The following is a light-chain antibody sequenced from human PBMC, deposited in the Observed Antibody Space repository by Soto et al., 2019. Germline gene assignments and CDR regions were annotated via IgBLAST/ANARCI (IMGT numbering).Light chain of an antibody. V-gene: IGKV1-5*03. CDR1: QSINTW. J-gene: IGKJ2*01. CDR2: KAS. Sequence: DIQMTQSPSTLSASVGDRVTITCRASQSINTWLAWYQQKPGKAPKLLIYKASSLGSGVPSRFSGSGSGTDFTLTISSLQPDDFGIYYCQQYNSHSSSTFGQGTKLEIK. CDR3: QQYNSHSSST.